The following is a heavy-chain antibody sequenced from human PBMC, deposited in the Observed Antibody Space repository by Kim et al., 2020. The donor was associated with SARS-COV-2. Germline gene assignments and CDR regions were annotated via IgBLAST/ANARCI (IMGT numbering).Heavy chain of an antibody. D-gene: IGHD3-9*01. CDR1: GGTFSSYA. Sequence: SVKVSCKASGGTFSSYAISWVRQAPGQGLEWMGGIIPIFGTANYAQKFQGRVTITADESTSTAYMELSSLRSEDTAVYYCARDHSEDDILTPAYYYYYGMDVWGQGTTVTVSS. CDR3: ARDHSEDDILTPAYYYYYGMDV. J-gene: IGHJ6*02. CDR2: IIPIFGTA. V-gene: IGHV1-69*13.